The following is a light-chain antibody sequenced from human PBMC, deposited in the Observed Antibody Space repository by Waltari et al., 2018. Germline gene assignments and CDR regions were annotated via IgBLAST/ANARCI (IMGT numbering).Light chain of an antibody. CDR2: EVS. J-gene: IGLJ3*02. V-gene: IGLV2-23*02. CDR3: CSYAGTWVWV. Sequence: QSALTPPASVSGSPGPSLTTSCTGTTSDVGSYNLVSWYQQHPGKAPKLMIYEVSNRPSGVSNRFSGSKSGNTASLTISGLQAEDEADYYCCSYAGTWVWVFGGGTKLTVL. CDR1: TSDVGSYNL.